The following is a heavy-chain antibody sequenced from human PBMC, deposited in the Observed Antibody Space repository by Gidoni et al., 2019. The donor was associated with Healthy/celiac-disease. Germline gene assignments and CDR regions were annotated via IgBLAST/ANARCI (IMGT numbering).Heavy chain of an antibody. V-gene: IGHV3-66*01. Sequence: EVQLVESRGGLVQPGGSLRLSCAASGFTVSSNYMSWVRQAPGKGLEWVSVIYSGGSTYYADSVKGRFTISRDNSKNTLYLQMNSLRAEDTAVYYCARERGFYGGKYWFDPWGQGTLVTVSS. CDR2: IYSGGST. D-gene: IGHD4-17*01. CDR3: ARERGFYGGKYWFDP. CDR1: GFTVSSNY. J-gene: IGHJ5*02.